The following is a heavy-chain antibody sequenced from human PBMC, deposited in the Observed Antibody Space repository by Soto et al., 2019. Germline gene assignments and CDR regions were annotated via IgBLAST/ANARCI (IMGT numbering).Heavy chain of an antibody. CDR1: GYTFTGYY. CDR2: INPNSGGT. Sequence: GASVKVSCKASGYTFTGYYMHWVRQAPGQGLEWMGWINPNSGGTNYAQKLQGRVTMTTDTSTSTAYMELRSLRSDDTAVYYCARDMDYYDSSGYQANWGQGTLVTVSS. CDR3: ARDMDYYDSSGYQAN. J-gene: IGHJ4*02. V-gene: IGHV1-2*02. D-gene: IGHD3-22*01.